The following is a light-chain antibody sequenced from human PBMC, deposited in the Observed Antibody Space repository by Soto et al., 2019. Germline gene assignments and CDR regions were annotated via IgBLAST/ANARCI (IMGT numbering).Light chain of an antibody. Sequence: DIQMTQSPSSLSASVGDRVTITCRASQSITSYLNWYQQKPGNAPTLLINAASTLRSGVPSRFGGSGSWTDFSLTINSLQPEEFAAYYCQQSYSTPRTFGQGTKVEIK. V-gene: IGKV1-39*01. CDR1: QSITSY. CDR3: QQSYSTPRT. J-gene: IGKJ1*01. CDR2: AAS.